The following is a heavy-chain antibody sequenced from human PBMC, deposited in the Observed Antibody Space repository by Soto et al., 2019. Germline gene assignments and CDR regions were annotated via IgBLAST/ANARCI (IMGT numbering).Heavy chain of an antibody. CDR3: ARDSSGRQYYGMDV. J-gene: IGHJ6*02. CDR2: ITTTSSTM. CDR1: GFIFSDYS. V-gene: IGHV3-48*02. Sequence: VGSLRLSCTPSGFIFSDYSMNWVRQAPGKGLEWISYITTTSSTMYYADSVKGRFTISRDNAKNSLYLQMNSLRDEDTAVYYCARDSSGRQYYGMDVWGQGTTVTVSS. D-gene: IGHD3-22*01.